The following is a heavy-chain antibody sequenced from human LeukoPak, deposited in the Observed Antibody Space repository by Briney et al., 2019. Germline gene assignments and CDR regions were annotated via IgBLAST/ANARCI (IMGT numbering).Heavy chain of an antibody. J-gene: IGHJ5*02. CDR2: IYYSGTA. Sequence: PSETLSLTCTVSGDSISSGGYYWSWIRQLPGKGLEWIGYIYYSGTAYYNPSLKSRVTISVDTSENQFSLKLTSVTAADTAVYYCARFRAYNWFDPWGQGTLVSVSS. CDR3: ARFRAYNWFDP. CDR1: GDSISSGGYY. V-gene: IGHV4-31*03.